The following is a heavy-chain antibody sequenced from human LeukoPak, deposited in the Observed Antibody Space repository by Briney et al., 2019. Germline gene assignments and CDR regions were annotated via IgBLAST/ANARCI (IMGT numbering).Heavy chain of an antibody. D-gene: IGHD1-26*01. CDR2: ISSSSSYI. Sequence: GGSLRLSCAASGFTFSSYSMNWVRQAPGKGLEWVSSISSSSSYIYYAESVKGRFTISRDNAKNSLYLQMNSLRAEDTAVYYCVRPIVGASDYWGQGTLVTVSS. J-gene: IGHJ4*02. CDR1: GFTFSSYS. V-gene: IGHV3-21*01. CDR3: VRPIVGASDY.